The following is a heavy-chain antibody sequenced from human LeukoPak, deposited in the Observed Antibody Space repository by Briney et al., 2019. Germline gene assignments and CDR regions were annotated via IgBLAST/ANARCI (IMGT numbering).Heavy chain of an antibody. CDR3: AKGSGGSGSYSKYYFDY. V-gene: IGHV3-48*01. CDR2: ISSTSTTI. D-gene: IGHD3-10*01. CDR1: GFTFSTYS. Sequence: GGSLRLSCAASGFTFSTYSMNWVRQAPGKGLDWISYISSTSTTIYYADSVKGRFTISRDNAKNSLYLQLNSLRADDTAVYYCAKGSGGSGSYSKYYFDYWGQGTLVTVSS. J-gene: IGHJ4*02.